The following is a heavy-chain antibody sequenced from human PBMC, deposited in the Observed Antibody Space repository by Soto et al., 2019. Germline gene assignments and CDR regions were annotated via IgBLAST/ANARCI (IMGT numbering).Heavy chain of an antibody. CDR2: IWYDGSNK. CDR3: ARELTATTLRWFDP. Sequence: QVQLVESGGGVVQPGRSLRLSCAASGFTFSSYGMHWVRQAPGKGLEWVAVIWYDGSNKYYADSVKGRFTISRDNSKNTLYLQMNSLRAEDTAVYYCARELTATTLRWFDPWGQGTLVTVSS. V-gene: IGHV3-33*01. D-gene: IGHD4-17*01. J-gene: IGHJ5*02. CDR1: GFTFSSYG.